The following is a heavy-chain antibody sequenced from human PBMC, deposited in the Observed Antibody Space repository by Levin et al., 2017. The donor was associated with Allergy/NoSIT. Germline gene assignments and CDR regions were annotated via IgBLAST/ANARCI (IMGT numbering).Heavy chain of an antibody. CDR2: IYSSGSA. Sequence: SCKVSGGSISSGSYYWSWIRQPAAKGLEWIGRIYSSGSANYNPSLKSRVTISVDTSKNQFSLKLSSVTAADTDVYYCARAEVGSEHWGQGTLVTVSS. CDR1: GGSISSGSYY. V-gene: IGHV4-61*02. CDR3: ARAEVGSEH. J-gene: IGHJ4*02. D-gene: IGHD3-10*01.